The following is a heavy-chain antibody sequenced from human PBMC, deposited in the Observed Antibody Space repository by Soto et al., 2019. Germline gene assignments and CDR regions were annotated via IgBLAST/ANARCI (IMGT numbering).Heavy chain of an antibody. CDR1: GGSFSGYY. V-gene: IGHV4-34*01. CDR3: ARDSIVATKSYYYYGMDV. J-gene: IGHJ6*02. D-gene: IGHD5-12*01. CDR2: INHSGST. Sequence: SETLSLTCAVYGGSFSGYYWSWIRQPPGKGLEWIGEINHSGSTNYNPSLKSRVTISVDTSKNQFSLKLSSVTAADTAVYYCARDSIVATKSYYYYGMDVWGQGTTVTVSS.